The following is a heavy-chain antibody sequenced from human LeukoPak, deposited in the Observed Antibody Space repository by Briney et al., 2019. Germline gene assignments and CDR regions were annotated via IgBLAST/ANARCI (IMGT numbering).Heavy chain of an antibody. D-gene: IGHD3-3*01. J-gene: IGHJ4*02. Sequence: GGSLRLSCAASGFTFSSYAMSWVRQAPGKGLEWVSAISGSGGSTYYADSVKGRFTISRDNSKNTLYLQMNSLSAEDTAVYYCAKDNGIYDFWSGYYPIFDYWGQGTLVTVSS. V-gene: IGHV3-23*01. CDR1: GFTFSSYA. CDR2: ISGSGGST. CDR3: AKDNGIYDFWSGYYPIFDY.